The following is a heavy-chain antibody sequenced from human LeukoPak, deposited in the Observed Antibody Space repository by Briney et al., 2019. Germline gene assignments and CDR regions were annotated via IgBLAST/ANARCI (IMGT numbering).Heavy chain of an antibody. CDR3: ASIRIAAGDFDY. CDR2: ISYDGSNK. CDR1: GFTFSSYA. D-gene: IGHD6-25*01. J-gene: IGHJ4*02. V-gene: IGHV3-30*04. Sequence: QPGRSLRLSCAASGFTFSSYAMHWVRQAPGKGLEWVAVISYDGSNKYYADSVKGRFTISRDNSKNTLYLQMNSLRAEDTAVCYCASIRIAAGDFDYWGQGTLVTVSS.